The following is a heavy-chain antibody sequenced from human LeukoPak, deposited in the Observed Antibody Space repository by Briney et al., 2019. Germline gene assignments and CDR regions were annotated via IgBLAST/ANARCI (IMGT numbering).Heavy chain of an antibody. CDR1: GFIFSIFD. CDR3: AGDSKRFGHRYDFDI. Sequence: GGSLRLSCAASGFIFSIFDMHWVRQAPGKGLEWVAIIYYDGNNKYNADSVRGQFTISRDNSKNMLFLQLNSLRVEDTAVYYCAGDSKRFGHRYDFDIWGPGTMVTVSS. J-gene: IGHJ3*02. D-gene: IGHD3-10*01. CDR2: IYYDGNNK. V-gene: IGHV3-33*01.